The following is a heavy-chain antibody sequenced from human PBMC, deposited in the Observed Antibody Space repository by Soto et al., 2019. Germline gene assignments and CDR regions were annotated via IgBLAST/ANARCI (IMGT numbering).Heavy chain of an antibody. D-gene: IGHD3-3*01. CDR1: EYTFSDYY. J-gene: IGHJ4*02. CDR2: IDTSGTKI. CDR3: ASHYDMWSGYLSPVDY. Sequence: QVQLVEPGGDLVKPGGSLRLSCAASEYTFSDYYMSWIRQAPGKGLEWISYIDTSGTKIYYADSVKGRFTITRDNAKNSLYLEMNSLRDEDTAVYYCASHYDMWSGYLSPVDYWGQGTLVTVSS. V-gene: IGHV3-11*01.